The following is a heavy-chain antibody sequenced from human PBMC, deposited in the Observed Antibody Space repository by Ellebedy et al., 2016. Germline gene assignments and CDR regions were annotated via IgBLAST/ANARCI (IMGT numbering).Heavy chain of an antibody. CDR1: GFSLSTSGMC. Sequence: SGPTLVXPTQTLTLTCTFSGFSLSTSGMCVSWIRQPPGKALEWLALIDWDDDKYYTTSLKTRLTISKDTSKDQVVLTMTNMDPVDTATYYCARYNWNYGNAYDFWGQGTMVTVSS. J-gene: IGHJ3*01. V-gene: IGHV2-70*01. D-gene: IGHD1-7*01. CDR2: IDWDDDK. CDR3: ARYNWNYGNAYDF.